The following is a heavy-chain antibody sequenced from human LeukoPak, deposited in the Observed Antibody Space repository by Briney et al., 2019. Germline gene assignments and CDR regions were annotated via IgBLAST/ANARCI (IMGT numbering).Heavy chain of an antibody. CDR2: IYTGGST. CDR3: ARLGSSSCPDCNY. Sequence: SETLSLTCTVSGGSISSYYWTWIRQPAGKGLEWIGRIYTGGSTNYNPSLKSRVTMSVDTSNNQYSLKLSSVTAADTAVYYCARLGSSSCPDCNYWGQGTLVTVSS. J-gene: IGHJ4*02. CDR1: GGSISSYY. D-gene: IGHD6-13*01. V-gene: IGHV4-4*07.